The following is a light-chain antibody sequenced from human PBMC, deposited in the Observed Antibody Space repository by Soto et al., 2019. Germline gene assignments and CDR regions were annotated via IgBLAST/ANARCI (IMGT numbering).Light chain of an antibody. V-gene: IGKV3-20*01. J-gene: IGKJ5*01. CDR1: QSVSSSY. CDR2: GAS. Sequence: EIVLTQSPGTLSLSPGERATLSCRASQSVSSSYLAWYQQKPGQAPRLLIYGASSRATGIPDRFSGSGSGTDCTLTISSLEPEDFAVYYCQQYGSSPPITFGQGKRLEIK. CDR3: QQYGSSPPIT.